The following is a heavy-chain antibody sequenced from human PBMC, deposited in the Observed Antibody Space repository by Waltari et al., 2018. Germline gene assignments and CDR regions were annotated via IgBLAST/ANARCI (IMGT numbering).Heavy chain of an antibody. J-gene: IGHJ6*02. V-gene: IGHV3-53*01. Sequence: EVQLVESGGGLIQPGGSLRLSCAASGFTVSSNYMTWVRQAPGKGRECVSVISSGGQTYYADSVKGRFTISRDNSKNTLYLQMNSLRAEDTAVYYCASRSNSGYYYGMDVWGQGTTVTVSS. D-gene: IGHD4-4*01. CDR1: GFTVSSNY. CDR2: ISSGGQT. CDR3: ASRSNSGYYYGMDV.